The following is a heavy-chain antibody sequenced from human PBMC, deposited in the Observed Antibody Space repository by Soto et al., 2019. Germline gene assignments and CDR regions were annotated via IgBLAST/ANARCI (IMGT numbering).Heavy chain of an antibody. D-gene: IGHD6-13*01. CDR2: ISGSGGTT. J-gene: IGHJ4*02. CDR1: GFTFSSYA. V-gene: IGHV3-23*01. Sequence: EVQLLESGGGLVQPGGSLRLSCAASGFTFSSYAMSWARQAPGKGLEWVSAISGSGGTTYYADSAKGRFTISRDNSMNTLYLQMNSLRAEDTAVYYCAKENGYSSSWFEFDYWGQGTVVTVSS. CDR3: AKENGYSSSWFEFDY.